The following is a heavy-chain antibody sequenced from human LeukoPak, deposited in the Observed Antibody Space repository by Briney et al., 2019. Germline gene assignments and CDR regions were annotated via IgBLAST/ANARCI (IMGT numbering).Heavy chain of an antibody. CDR2: ISAYNGNT. CDR1: GYTFTSYG. Sequence: ASVKVSCKASGYTFTSYGISWVRQAPGQGLEWMGWISAYNGNTNYAQKLQGRVTMTTDTSTSTAYMELRSLRSDDTAVYYCARRGAYCGGDCYPGYFQHWGQGTLVTVSS. J-gene: IGHJ1*01. V-gene: IGHV1-18*01. CDR3: ARRGAYCGGDCYPGYFQH. D-gene: IGHD2-21*02.